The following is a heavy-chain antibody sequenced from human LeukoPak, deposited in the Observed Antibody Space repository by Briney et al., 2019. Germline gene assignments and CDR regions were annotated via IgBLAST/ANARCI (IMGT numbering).Heavy chain of an antibody. Sequence: AGGSLRLSCAASGSTVSSNYMSWVRQAPGKGLEWVSVIYSGGSTYYADSVKGRFTISRHNSKNTLYLQMNSLRAEDTAVYYCARVLPDIVVVPAAIAGFDYWGQGTLVTVSS. J-gene: IGHJ4*02. CDR2: IYSGGST. CDR3: ARVLPDIVVVPAAIAGFDY. CDR1: GSTVSSNY. D-gene: IGHD2-2*02. V-gene: IGHV3-53*04.